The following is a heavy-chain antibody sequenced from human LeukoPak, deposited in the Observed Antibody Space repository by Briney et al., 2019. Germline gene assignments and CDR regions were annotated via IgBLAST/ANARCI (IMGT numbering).Heavy chain of an antibody. CDR2: IWYDGSNK. CDR1: GFTFSSYG. Sequence: GGSLRLSCAASGFTFSSYGMHWVRQAPGKGLEWVAVIWYDGSNKYYADSVKGRFTISRDNSKNTLYLQMNSPRAEDTAVYYCARDRSGYDFGWFDPWGQGTLVTVSS. V-gene: IGHV3-33*01. J-gene: IGHJ5*02. CDR3: ARDRSGYDFGWFDP. D-gene: IGHD5-12*01.